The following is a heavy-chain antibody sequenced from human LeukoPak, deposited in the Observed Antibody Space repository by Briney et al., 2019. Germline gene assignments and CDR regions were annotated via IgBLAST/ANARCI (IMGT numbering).Heavy chain of an antibody. J-gene: IGHJ3*02. CDR3: ARPIAGASHGAFDI. D-gene: IGHD6-13*01. Sequence: PSETLSLTCSVSGGSISSSDSYWGWIRQPPGKGQEWIGSIYYSGSTYYNPSLKSRATISVDTSKNQFFLKLSSVTIADTTVYYCARPIAGASHGAFDIWGQGTMVSVSS. CDR1: GGSISSSDSY. CDR2: IYYSGST. V-gene: IGHV4-39*01.